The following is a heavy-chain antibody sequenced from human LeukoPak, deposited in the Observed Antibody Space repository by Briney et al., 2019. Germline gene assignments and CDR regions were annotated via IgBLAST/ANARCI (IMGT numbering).Heavy chain of an antibody. CDR1: GFTFSSYE. V-gene: IGHV3-48*03. D-gene: IGHD3-16*01. J-gene: IGHJ4*02. CDR3: ARMGESDYFDY. CDR2: ISSSGSTI. Sequence: GGSLRLSCAASGFTFSSYEINWVRQAPGKGLEWVSYISSSGSTIYYADSVKGRFTISRDNAKNSLYLQMNSLRAEDTAVYYCARMGESDYFDYWGQGTLVTVSS.